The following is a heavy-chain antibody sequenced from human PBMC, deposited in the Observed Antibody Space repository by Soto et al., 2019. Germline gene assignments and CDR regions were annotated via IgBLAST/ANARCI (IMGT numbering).Heavy chain of an antibody. D-gene: IGHD2-2*01. V-gene: IGHV3-30-3*01. Sequence: QVQLVESGGGVVQPGRSLRLSCTASGFILSSHAMHWVRQAPGKGLEWVAITSYDRSNKYHADSVKGRFTISRDNSKNTLSLQMNSMRAEDTAVYYCAREMGYCVSTSCPFDYWGQGTLVTVSS. J-gene: IGHJ4*02. CDR3: AREMGYCVSTSCPFDY. CDR1: GFILSSHA. CDR2: TSYDRSNK.